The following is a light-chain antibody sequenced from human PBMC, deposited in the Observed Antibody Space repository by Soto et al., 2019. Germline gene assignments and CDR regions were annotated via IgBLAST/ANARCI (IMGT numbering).Light chain of an antibody. J-gene: IGLJ2*01. Sequence: QLVLTQPPSASGTPGQRVSISCSGGSSNIGTNTVNWYQHLPGTAPKLLIFSNDERPSGVPDRFSGSKSGTSASLAISGLQSDDEADYYCCSLEGSNALVVFGGGTKLTVL. V-gene: IGLV1-44*01. CDR2: SND. CDR3: CSLEGSNALVV. CDR1: SSNIGTNT.